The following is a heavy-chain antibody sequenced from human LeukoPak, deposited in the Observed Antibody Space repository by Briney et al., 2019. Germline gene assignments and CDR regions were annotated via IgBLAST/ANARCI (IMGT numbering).Heavy chain of an antibody. CDR1: GCTFSNYA. Sequence: GASLRLSCAASGCTFSNYAMSWVRQPPGKGLEWVSAITGSGGNTYYAYSVKGRFTISRDNSKNTVFLQMNSLRAEDTAVYYCAKWGDYDVLTGYYVSDYWGQGTLVTVSP. J-gene: IGHJ4*02. V-gene: IGHV3-23*01. D-gene: IGHD3-9*01. CDR2: ITGSGGNT. CDR3: AKWGDYDVLTGYYVSDY.